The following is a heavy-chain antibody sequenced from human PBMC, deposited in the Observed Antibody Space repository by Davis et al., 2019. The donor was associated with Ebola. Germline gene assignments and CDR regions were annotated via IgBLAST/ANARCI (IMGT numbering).Heavy chain of an antibody. CDR3: ARDLALPGDYYGMDV. J-gene: IGHJ6*04. CDR1: GGSISSSNW. CDR2: IYHSGST. V-gene: IGHV4-4*02. Sequence: PSETLSLTCAVSGGSISSSNWWRWVRQPPGKGLEWIGEIYHSGSTNYNPSLKSRVTISVDKSKNQFSLKLSSVTAADTAVYYCARDLALPGDYYGMDVWGKGTTVTVSS. D-gene: IGHD7-27*01.